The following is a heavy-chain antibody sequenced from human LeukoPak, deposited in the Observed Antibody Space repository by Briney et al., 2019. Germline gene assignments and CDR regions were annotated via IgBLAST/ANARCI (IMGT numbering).Heavy chain of an antibody. Sequence: GGSLRLSCAASGSTFSSYGMHWVRQAPGKWLEWVAFIRYDGSNKYYADSVKGRFTISRDNSKNTLYLQMNSLRAEDTAVYYCARGQGYCSGGSCRPDDYWGQGTLVTVSS. CDR2: IRYDGSNK. D-gene: IGHD2-15*01. CDR1: GSTFSSYG. CDR3: ARGQGYCSGGSCRPDDY. J-gene: IGHJ4*02. V-gene: IGHV3-30*02.